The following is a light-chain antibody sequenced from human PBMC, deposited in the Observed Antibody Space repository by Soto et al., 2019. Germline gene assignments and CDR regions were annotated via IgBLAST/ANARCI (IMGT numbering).Light chain of an antibody. CDR1: SGSVSISYY. J-gene: IGLJ3*02. CDR2: STN. Sequence: QTVVTQEPSFSVSPGGTVTLTCGLNSGSVSISYYPSWYQQTPGRTPRALIYSTNIRSSGVPDRFSGSILGSKAALTITGAQADDESDYYSVLYMGGGIGVFGGGTQRTVL. CDR3: VLYMGGGIGV. V-gene: IGLV8-61*01.